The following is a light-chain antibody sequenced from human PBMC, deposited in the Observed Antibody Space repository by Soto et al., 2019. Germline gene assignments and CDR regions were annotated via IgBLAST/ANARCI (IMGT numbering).Light chain of an antibody. CDR3: QQYNDWRT. Sequence: EIVMTQSPATLSVSPGERATLSCRASQSVSSKLAWYQQKPSQAPRLLIYGASTRATGIPARFSGSGSETEFTLTISSLQSEDFAVYYCQQYNDWRTFGQGTKLEIK. V-gene: IGKV3-15*01. CDR1: QSVSSK. J-gene: IGKJ2*01. CDR2: GAS.